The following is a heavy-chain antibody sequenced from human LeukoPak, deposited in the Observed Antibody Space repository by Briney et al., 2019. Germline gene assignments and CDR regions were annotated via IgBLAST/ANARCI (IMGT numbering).Heavy chain of an antibody. CDR1: GFTFSSYS. CDR3: ARFHLEAYHSGYFDY. J-gene: IGHJ4*02. Sequence: GGSLRLSCAASGFTFSSYSMNWVRQAPGKGLEWVSSISSSSSYIYYADSVKGRFTISRDNAKNSLYLQMNSLRAEDSAVYYCARFHLEAYHSGYFDYWGQGTLVTVSS. V-gene: IGHV3-21*01. D-gene: IGHD3-10*01. CDR2: ISSSSSYI.